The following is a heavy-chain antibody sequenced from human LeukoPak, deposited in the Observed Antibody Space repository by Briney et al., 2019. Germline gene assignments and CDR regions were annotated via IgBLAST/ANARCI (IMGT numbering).Heavy chain of an antibody. V-gene: IGHV3-11*01. CDR2: ISSSGSTI. D-gene: IGHD6-19*01. CDR3: AGSYSSGWSL. J-gene: IGHJ4*02. CDR1: GFTFSDYY. Sequence: PGGSLRLSYAASGFTFSDYYMSWIRRAPGKGLEWVSYISSSGSTIYYADSVKGRFTISRGNAKNSLYLQMNSLRAEDTAVYYCAGSYSSGWSLWGQGTLVTVSS.